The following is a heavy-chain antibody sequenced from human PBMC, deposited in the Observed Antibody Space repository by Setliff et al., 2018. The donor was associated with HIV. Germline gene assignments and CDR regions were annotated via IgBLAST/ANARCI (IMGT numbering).Heavy chain of an antibody. CDR1: GFTFSSYA. V-gene: IGHV3-23*03. Sequence: PGGSLRLSCAASGFTFSSYAMSWVRQAPGKGLEWVSVIYSGGSSTYYADSVKGRFTISRDNSKNTLYLQMNSLRTEDTAVYYCARGPYYYGSGTQGGFDYWGQGTLVTVSS. CDR2: IYSGGSST. CDR3: ARGPYYYGSGTQGGFDY. D-gene: IGHD3-10*01. J-gene: IGHJ4*02.